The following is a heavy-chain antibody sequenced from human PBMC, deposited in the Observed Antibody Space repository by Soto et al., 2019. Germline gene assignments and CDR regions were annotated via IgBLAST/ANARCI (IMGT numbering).Heavy chain of an antibody. CDR2: IKSKTDGGTT. CDR1: GFTFSNAW. J-gene: IGHJ4*01. V-gene: IGHV3-15*07. CDR3: TTDSYSTIIIVRFDY. Sequence: GGSLRLSCAASGFTFSNAWINWVRQAPGKGLEWVGRIKSKTDGGTTDYAEPVKGRFAISRDDSNNMVYLQMNSLKIEDTAVYYCTTDSYSTIIIVRFDYWAMEPWSQSPQ. D-gene: IGHD3-22*01.